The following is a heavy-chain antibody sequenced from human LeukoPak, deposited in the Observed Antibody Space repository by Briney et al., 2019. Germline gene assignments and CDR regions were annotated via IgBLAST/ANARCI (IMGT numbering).Heavy chain of an antibody. CDR3: ARGLPYDFWSGYYTGMDY. CDR1: GGSFSGYY. CDR2: INLSGST. V-gene: IGHV4-34*01. J-gene: IGHJ4*02. D-gene: IGHD3-3*01. Sequence: SESLSLTCAVYGGSFSGYYWSWIRQPPGKGLEWIGEINLSGSTNYNPSLKSRVTISVDTSKNQFSLKLSSVTAADTAVYYCARGLPYDFWSGYYTGMDYWGQGTLVTVSS.